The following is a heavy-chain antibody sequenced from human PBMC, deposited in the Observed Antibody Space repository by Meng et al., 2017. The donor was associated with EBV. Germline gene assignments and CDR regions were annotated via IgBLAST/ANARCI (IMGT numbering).Heavy chain of an antibody. J-gene: IGHJ5*02. CDR2: LPSDGGNT. V-gene: IGHV3-30*03. D-gene: IGHD1-26*01. Sequence: VESVGSGGGVVQPGRSLRLSRAASGFTFSGYGMFWVRQAPGKGPEWVEILPSDGGNTYYSDSVKGRFTISRDNSKKTLYLQMNSLRAEDTAVYYCARDLSGRFDPWGQGTLVTVSS. CDR1: GFTFSGYG. CDR3: ARDLSGRFDP.